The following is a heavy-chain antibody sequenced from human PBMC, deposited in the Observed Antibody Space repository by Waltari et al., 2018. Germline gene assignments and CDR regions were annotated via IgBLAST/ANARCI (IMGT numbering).Heavy chain of an antibody. CDR2: INPSNGQT. D-gene: IGHD1-1*01. CDR3: SRVGLYTTSWNGRASDH. CDR1: GYPFSNSG. J-gene: IGHJ4*02. Sequence: QVQLVQSGPEVKNPGASVKVSSKASGYPFSNSGISWVRQAPGQGFQWMGWINPSNGQTDYIQQFQGRLTMTTDTSTSTAYMELRSLRSDDTAVYYCSRVGLYTTSWNGRASDHWGQGTRVTVSS. V-gene: IGHV1-18*01.